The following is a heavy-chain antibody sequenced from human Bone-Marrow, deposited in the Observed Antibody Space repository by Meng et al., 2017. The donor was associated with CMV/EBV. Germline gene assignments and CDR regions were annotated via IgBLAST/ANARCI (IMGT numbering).Heavy chain of an antibody. CDR1: GGTFSSYA. D-gene: IGHD5-18*01. V-gene: IGHV1-69*10. Sequence: SVKVSCKASGGTFSSYAISWVRQAPGQGLEWMGGIIPILGIANYAQKFQGRVTITTDESTSTAYMELSSLRSEDTAVYYCARDGGYSYGVGKDWGQGTLVTVSS. CDR3: ARDGGYSYGVGKD. CDR2: IIPILGIA. J-gene: IGHJ4*02.